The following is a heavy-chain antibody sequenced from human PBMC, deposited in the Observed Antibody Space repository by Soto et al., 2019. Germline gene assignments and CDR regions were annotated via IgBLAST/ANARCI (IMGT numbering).Heavy chain of an antibody. Sequence: GGSLRLSCAASGFTFSSYGMHWVRQAPGKGLEWVAVIWYDGSNKYYADSVKGRFTISRDNSKNTLYLQMNSLRAEDTAVYYCARPSPYDSSDYVYYYYYGMDVWGQGTTVTVSS. D-gene: IGHD3-22*01. CDR3: ARPSPYDSSDYVYYYYYGMDV. CDR1: GFTFSSYG. CDR2: IWYDGSNK. V-gene: IGHV3-33*01. J-gene: IGHJ6*02.